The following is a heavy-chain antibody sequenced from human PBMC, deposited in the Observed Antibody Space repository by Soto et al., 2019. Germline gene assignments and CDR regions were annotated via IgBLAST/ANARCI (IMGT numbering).Heavy chain of an antibody. CDR1: GFTFSSYG. CDR3: AKGAQYSSSWYRSFYSDY. J-gene: IGHJ4*02. CDR2: ISYDGSNK. D-gene: IGHD6-13*01. V-gene: IGHV3-30*18. Sequence: GGSLRLSCAASGFTFSSYGMHWVRQAPGKGLEWVAVISYDGSNKYYADSVKGRFTISRDNSKNTLYLQMNSLRAEDTAVYYCAKGAQYSSSWYRSFYSDYWGQGTLVTVSS.